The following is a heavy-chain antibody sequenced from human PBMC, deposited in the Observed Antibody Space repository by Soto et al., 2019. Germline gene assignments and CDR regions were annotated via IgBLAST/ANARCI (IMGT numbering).Heavy chain of an antibody. CDR2: IYHSGST. D-gene: IGHD3-9*01. Sequence: PSETLSLTCAVSSGSISSSNWWSWVRQPPGKGLERNGEIYHSGSTNYNPSLKSRVTISVDKSKNQFSLKLSSVTAADTAVYYCARARRYYDILTGYQPTLVFDYWGQGTLVTVSS. CDR3: ARARRYYDILTGYQPTLVFDY. J-gene: IGHJ4*02. CDR1: SGSISSSNW. V-gene: IGHV4-4*02.